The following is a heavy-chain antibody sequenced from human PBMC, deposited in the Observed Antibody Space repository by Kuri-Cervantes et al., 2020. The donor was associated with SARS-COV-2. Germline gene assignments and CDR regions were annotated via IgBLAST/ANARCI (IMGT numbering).Heavy chain of an antibody. CDR2: IYYSGST. J-gene: IGHJ4*02. V-gene: IGHV4-39*01. Sequence: GSLRLSCAVYGGSFSGYYWGWVRQPPGKGLEWIGSIYYSGSTYYNPSLKSRVTISVDTSKNQFSLKLSSVTAADTAVYYCARHVVSGWSGYFDYWGQGTLVTVSS. CDR3: ARHVVSGWSGYFDY. D-gene: IGHD3-3*01. CDR1: GGSFSGYY.